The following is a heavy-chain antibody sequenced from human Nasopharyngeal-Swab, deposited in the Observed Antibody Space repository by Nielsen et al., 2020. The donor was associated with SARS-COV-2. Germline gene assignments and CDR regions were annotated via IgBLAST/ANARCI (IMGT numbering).Heavy chain of an antibody. J-gene: IGHJ4*02. Sequence: GGSLRLSCAASAYSPSNFGMHWVRQAPGKGLEWLAVFSNDGSHKFYADSVKGRFTVSRGDSKNTVYLQMNSLRAEDTALYYCVASSSYFYFEFWGQGTLVTVSS. D-gene: IGHD3-22*01. CDR1: AYSPSNFG. V-gene: IGHV3-30*03. CDR3: VASSSYFYFEF. CDR2: FSNDGSHK.